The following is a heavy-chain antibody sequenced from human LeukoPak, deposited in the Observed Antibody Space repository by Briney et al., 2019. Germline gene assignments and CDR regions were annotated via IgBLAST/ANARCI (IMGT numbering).Heavy chain of an antibody. D-gene: IGHD6-19*01. CDR3: ARRYSSGLYDYFDY. J-gene: IGHJ4*02. CDR1: GYIFTTYW. V-gene: IGHV5-51*01. Sequence: GESLKISCKGSGYIFTTYWIGWVRQMPGKGLEWMGIISPGDSDTRYSPSFQGQVTISADKSITTSYLQWSSLKAPDTAMYYCARRYSSGLYDYFDYWGQGTLVTVSS. CDR2: ISPGDSDT.